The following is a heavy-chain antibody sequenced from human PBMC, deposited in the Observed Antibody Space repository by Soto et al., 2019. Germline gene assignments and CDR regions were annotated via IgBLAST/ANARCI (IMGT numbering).Heavy chain of an antibody. CDR1: GGSFSGYY. CDR3: ARVTAGDYDILTGYYKENWYFDL. J-gene: IGHJ2*01. D-gene: IGHD3-9*01. V-gene: IGHV4-34*01. CDR2: INHSGST. Sequence: PSETLSLTCAVYGGSFSGYYWSWIRQPPGKGLEWIGEINHSGSTNCNPSLKSRVTISVDTSKNQFSLKLSSVTAADTAVYYCARVTAGDYDILTGYYKENWYFDLWGRGTLVTVSS.